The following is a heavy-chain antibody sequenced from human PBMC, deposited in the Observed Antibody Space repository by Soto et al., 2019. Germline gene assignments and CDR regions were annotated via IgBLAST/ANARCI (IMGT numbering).Heavy chain of an antibody. CDR1: GFTFSSYS. CDR3: AKNLITMVRGVIIDYYGMDV. CDR2: ISRSSSTI. Sequence: GGALRLSCAVSGFTFSSYSMNRVRQAPGKGLEWVSYISRSSSTIYYADSVKGRFTISRDNSKNTLYLQMNSLRAEDTAVYYCAKNLITMVRGVIIDYYGMDVWGQGTTVTVSS. J-gene: IGHJ6*02. D-gene: IGHD3-10*01. V-gene: IGHV3-48*01.